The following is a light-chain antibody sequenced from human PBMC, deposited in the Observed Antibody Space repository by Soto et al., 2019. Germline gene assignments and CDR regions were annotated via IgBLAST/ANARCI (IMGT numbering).Light chain of an antibody. CDR3: AAWDDSRKRHV. CDR1: SSNIGSNA. J-gene: IGLJ1*01. Sequence: QSVLTQPPSVSGAPRQRVTISCSGSSSNIGSNAVNWYQQFPGKAPKLLIYYDDLLASGVSARFSGSKSGTSASLAISGLQYEDAAVYDCAAWDDSRKRHVVGTGTKLTVL. V-gene: IGLV1-36*01. CDR2: YDD.